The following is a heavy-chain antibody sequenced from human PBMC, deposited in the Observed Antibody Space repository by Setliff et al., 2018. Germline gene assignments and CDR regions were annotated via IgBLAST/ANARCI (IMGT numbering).Heavy chain of an antibody. CDR2: IYYSGST. J-gene: IGHJ6*03. CDR3: VRMSGFLYMDV. Sequence: PSETLSLTCAVSGGSVTSHYWSWIRQPPGKGLEWIGSIYYSGSTYYNPSLKSRVTISVDTSKNQFSLKLNSVTAADTAVYYCVRMSGFLYMDVWGKGTTVTVSS. D-gene: IGHD3-3*01. V-gene: IGHV4-59*02. CDR1: GGSVTSHY.